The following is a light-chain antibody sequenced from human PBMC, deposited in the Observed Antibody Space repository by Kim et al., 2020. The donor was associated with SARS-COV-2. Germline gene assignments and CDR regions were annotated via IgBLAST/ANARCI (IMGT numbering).Light chain of an antibody. CDR2: SEN. V-gene: IGLV1-44*01. CDR3: AAWDDSLNGPV. J-gene: IGLJ3*02. Sequence: GQRVTLSCSGSSSNIGSNTVNWYQQFPGTAPKVLIYSENQRPSGVPDRFTGSKSGTSASLAISGLQSEDEADYYWAAWDDSLNGPVFGGGTQLTVL. CDR1: SSNIGSNT.